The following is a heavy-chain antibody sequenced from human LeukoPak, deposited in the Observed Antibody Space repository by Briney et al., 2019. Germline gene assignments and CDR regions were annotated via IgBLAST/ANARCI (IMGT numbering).Heavy chain of an antibody. Sequence: SETLSLTCTVSGGPISSGSYYWSWIRQPAGKGLEWIGRIYTSGSTNYNPSLKSRVTISVDTSRNQFSLKLSSVTAADTAVYYCARGRRGGSYFGYYYYMDVWGKGTTVTISS. CDR1: GGPISSGSYY. D-gene: IGHD1-26*01. CDR3: ARGRRGGSYFGYYYYMDV. J-gene: IGHJ6*03. V-gene: IGHV4-61*02. CDR2: IYTSGST.